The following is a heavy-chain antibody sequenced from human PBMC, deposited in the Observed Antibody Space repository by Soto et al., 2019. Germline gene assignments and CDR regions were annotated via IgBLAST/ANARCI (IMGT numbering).Heavy chain of an antibody. D-gene: IGHD2-15*01. Sequence: SETLSLTCNVSGGSISSGGYYWSWIRQHPGKGLEWIGYIYYSGNTYYNPSLKSRVTISVDTSKNQFSLKLNSVTAADTAVYYCARRGGNVDFDIWGQGTMVT. V-gene: IGHV4-31*03. CDR3: ARRGGNVDFDI. CDR2: IYYSGNT. CDR1: GGSISSGGYY. J-gene: IGHJ3*02.